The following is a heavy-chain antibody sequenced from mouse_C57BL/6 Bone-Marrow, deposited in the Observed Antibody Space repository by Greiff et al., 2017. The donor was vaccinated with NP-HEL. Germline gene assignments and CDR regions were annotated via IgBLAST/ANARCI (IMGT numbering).Heavy chain of an antibody. V-gene: IGHV1-64*01. CDR1: GYTFTSYW. CDR3: ARWDTTVVARAY. CDR2: IHPNSGST. J-gene: IGHJ3*01. D-gene: IGHD1-1*01. Sequence: QVQLKESGAELVKPGASVKLSCKASGYTFTSYWMHWVKQRPGQGLEWIGMIHPNSGSTNYNEKFKSKATLTVDKSSSTAYMQLSSLTSEDSAVYYCARWDTTVVARAYWGQGTLVTVSA.